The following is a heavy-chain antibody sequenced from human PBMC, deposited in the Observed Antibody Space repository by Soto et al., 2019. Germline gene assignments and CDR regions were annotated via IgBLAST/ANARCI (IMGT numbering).Heavy chain of an antibody. CDR1: GFTFSSYA. J-gene: IGHJ5*02. CDR2: ISGSGGST. Sequence: EVQLLESGGGLVQPGGSLRLSCAASGFTFSSYAMSWVRQAPGKGLEWVSAISGSGGSTYYADSVKGRFTISREKSKNTLYLQMNSLRAEDTAVYYCAKVTDYYDSSGYYNWFDPWGQGTLVTVSS. D-gene: IGHD3-22*01. V-gene: IGHV3-23*01. CDR3: AKVTDYYDSSGYYNWFDP.